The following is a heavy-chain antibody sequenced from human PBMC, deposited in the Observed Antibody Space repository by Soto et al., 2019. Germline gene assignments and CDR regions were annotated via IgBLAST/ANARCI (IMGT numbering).Heavy chain of an antibody. V-gene: IGHV1-46*03. Sequence: QVQLVQSGAEVKKPGASVKVSCKASGYTFTSHYMHWVRQAPGQGLEWMGIINPSGGSTSYAQKFQGRVTMTRDTSKTTLYMELSSLRSEDTAVYYCTRTALGSGSYVYWGQGTLVTVSS. CDR1: GYTFTSHY. CDR3: TRTALGSGSYVY. J-gene: IGHJ4*02. D-gene: IGHD1-26*01. CDR2: INPSGGST.